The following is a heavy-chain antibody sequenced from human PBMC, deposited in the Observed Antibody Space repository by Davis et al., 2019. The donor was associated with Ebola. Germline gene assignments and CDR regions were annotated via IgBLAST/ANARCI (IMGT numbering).Heavy chain of an antibody. V-gene: IGHV1-8*02. Sequence: AASVKVSCKASGYTFTNYGICWVRQAPGQGPEWMGWISPHFGNTGYAQKFQGRVTMTRENSMSTAYMELSSLRSEDTAVYFCARGGVAYSDLDYWGQGTLVAVSS. D-gene: IGHD2-21*01. J-gene: IGHJ4*02. CDR3: ARGGVAYSDLDY. CDR1: GYTFTNYG. CDR2: ISPHFGNT.